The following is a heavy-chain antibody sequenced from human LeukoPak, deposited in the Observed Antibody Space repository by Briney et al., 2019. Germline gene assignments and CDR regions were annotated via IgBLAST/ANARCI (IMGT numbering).Heavy chain of an antibody. CDR3: ARGAGSGVGPGALFDY. CDR2: IYYSGST. Sequence: SETLSLTCTVSGGSISSYYWSWIRQPPGKGLEWIGYIYYSGSTNYNPSLKSRVTISVDTSKNQFSLKLSSVTAADTAVYCCARGAGSGVGPGALFDYWGQGTLVIVSS. D-gene: IGHD2-15*01. CDR1: GGSISSYY. V-gene: IGHV4-59*01. J-gene: IGHJ4*02.